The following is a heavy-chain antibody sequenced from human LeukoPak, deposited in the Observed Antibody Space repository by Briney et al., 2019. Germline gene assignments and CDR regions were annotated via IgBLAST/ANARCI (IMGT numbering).Heavy chain of an antibody. Sequence: SETLSLTCTVSGGSISSSSYYWGWIRQPPGKGLEWIGSIYYSGSTYYNPSLKSRVTISVDTSKNQFSLKLSSVTAADTAVYYCARAKITMVRGAPYYYYYMDVWGKGTTVTVSS. CDR1: GGSISSSSYY. D-gene: IGHD3-10*01. CDR2: IYYSGST. J-gene: IGHJ6*03. V-gene: IGHV4-39*01. CDR3: ARAKITMVRGAPYYYYYMDV.